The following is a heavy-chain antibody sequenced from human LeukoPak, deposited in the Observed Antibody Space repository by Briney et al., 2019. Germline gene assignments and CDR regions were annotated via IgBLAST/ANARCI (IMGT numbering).Heavy chain of an antibody. J-gene: IGHJ4*02. Sequence: TSQTLSLTCTVSGGSISSGDYYWSWIRQPPGKGLEWIGYIYYSGSTYYNPSLKSRVTISVDTSKNQFSLKLSSVTAADTAVYYCAREYYDFWSGYYLDYWGQGTLVTVSS. CDR2: IYYSGST. V-gene: IGHV4-30-4*08. D-gene: IGHD3-3*01. CDR1: GGSISSGDYY. CDR3: AREYYDFWSGYYLDY.